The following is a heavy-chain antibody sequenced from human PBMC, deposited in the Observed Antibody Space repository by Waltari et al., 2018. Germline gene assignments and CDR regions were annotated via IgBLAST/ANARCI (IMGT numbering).Heavy chain of an antibody. J-gene: IGHJ6*03. Sequence: QVQLQESGPGLVRPSETLSLTCTVSGASMSRYFWSWIRQPAGKGLEWIRRVYSDGRTNYNPSLKSRVTMSLDTSNIQFSLKLGSVTAADTAVYYCARAPRPMTTVTRYNDLDYYHYMDVWGKGTTVTVSS. D-gene: IGHD4-4*01. V-gene: IGHV4-4*07. CDR2: VYSDGRT. CDR3: ARAPRPMTTVTRYNDLDYYHYMDV. CDR1: GASMSRYF.